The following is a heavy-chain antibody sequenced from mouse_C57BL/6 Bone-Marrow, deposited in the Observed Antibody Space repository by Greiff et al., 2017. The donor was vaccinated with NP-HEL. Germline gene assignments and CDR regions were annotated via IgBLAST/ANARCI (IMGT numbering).Heavy chain of an antibody. CDR1: GFTFRSYA. Sequence: EVQLVESGGGLVKPGGSLKLSCAASGFTFRSYAMSWVRQTPETRLEWVATISDGGSYTYYPDNVKGRFTISRDNAKNNLYLQMSHLKSEDTAMYYCARVATRAHYYAMDYWGQGTSVTVSS. CDR3: ARVATRAHYYAMDY. J-gene: IGHJ4*01. CDR2: ISDGGSYT. V-gene: IGHV5-4*01. D-gene: IGHD1-1*01.